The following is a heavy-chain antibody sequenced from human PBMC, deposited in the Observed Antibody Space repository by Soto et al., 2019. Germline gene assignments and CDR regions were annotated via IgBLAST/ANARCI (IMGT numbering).Heavy chain of an antibody. CDR2: IYYSGST. Sequence: PSETLSLTCTVSGGSISSYYWSWIRQPPGKGLEWIGYIYYSGSTNYNPSLKSRVTISVDTSKNQFSLKLSSVTAADTAVYYCARTEVVPAALDYWGQGTLVTVSS. D-gene: IGHD2-2*01. V-gene: IGHV4-59*08. CDR3: ARTEVVPAALDY. CDR1: GGSISSYY. J-gene: IGHJ4*02.